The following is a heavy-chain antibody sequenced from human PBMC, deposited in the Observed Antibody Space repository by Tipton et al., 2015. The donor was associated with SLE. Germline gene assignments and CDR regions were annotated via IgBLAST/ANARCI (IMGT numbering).Heavy chain of an antibody. CDR2: ISGDSTNI. CDR3: ARDREVAGWLGTFDI. J-gene: IGHJ3*02. V-gene: IGHV3-21*04. Sequence: SLRLSCAASGFTFSAYGMNWVRQAPGKGLEWVSYISGDSTNIYYADSVKGRFTISRDNARNSLYLQMNSLRAEDTALYHCARDREVAGWLGTFDIWGQGTMVTVSS. CDR1: GFTFSAYG. D-gene: IGHD6-19*01.